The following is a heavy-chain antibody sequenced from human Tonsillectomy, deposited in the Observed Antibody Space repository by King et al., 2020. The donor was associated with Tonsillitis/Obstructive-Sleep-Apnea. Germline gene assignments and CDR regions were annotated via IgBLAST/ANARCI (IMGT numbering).Heavy chain of an antibody. CDR2: IYYSGST. V-gene: IGHV4-31*01. CDR1: GGSISSGGYY. Sequence: QLQESGPGLVKPSQTLSLTCTVSGGSISSGGYYWSWIRQHPGKGLEWIGYIYYSGSTYYNPSHKRLVTISVDTSKNQFSLKLSSVTAADTAVYYCARENNYYGSGGFDYWGQGTLVTVSS. CDR3: ARENNYYGSGGFDY. D-gene: IGHD3-10*01. J-gene: IGHJ4*02.